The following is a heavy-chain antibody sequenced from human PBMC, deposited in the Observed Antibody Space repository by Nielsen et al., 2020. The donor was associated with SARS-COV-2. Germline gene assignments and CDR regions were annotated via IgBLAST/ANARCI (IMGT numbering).Heavy chain of an antibody. Sequence: GESLKISCEGSGFTVSTHGMHWVRQPPGKGLEWVAHMWHHGGDENYADSVRGRFTISRDLSKSTVYLQMSGLKVEDTAVYYCARDLSYCAYWFDPGSQGTLVTVSS. CDR3: ARDLSYCAYWFDP. CDR1: GFTVSTHG. J-gene: IGHJ5*02. D-gene: IGHD3-10*01. CDR2: MWHHGGDE. V-gene: IGHV3-33*01.